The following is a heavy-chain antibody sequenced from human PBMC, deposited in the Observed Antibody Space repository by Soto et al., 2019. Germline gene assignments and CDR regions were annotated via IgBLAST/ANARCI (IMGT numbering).Heavy chain of an antibody. D-gene: IGHD5-18*01. J-gene: IGHJ4*02. CDR1: GFTFGRHW. V-gene: IGHV3-7*01. Sequence: EVQVVESGGGLVQPVGSLRLSCAGSGFTFGRHWMTWVRQAPGKGLAWVANIKEDGSEKYYVDSVKGRFTISRDNAKNSVYLQMNSLRDEDTALYYCARDTYGYNGQVLDHWGQGTLVTVSS. CDR3: ARDTYGYNGQVLDH. CDR2: IKEDGSEK.